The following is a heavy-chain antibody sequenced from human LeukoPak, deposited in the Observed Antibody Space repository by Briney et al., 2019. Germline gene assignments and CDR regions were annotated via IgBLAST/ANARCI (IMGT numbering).Heavy chain of an antibody. CDR2: ISTTGST. D-gene: IGHD3-22*01. J-gene: IGHJ5*02. V-gene: IGHV4-61*02. CDR3: ASSLYDSSGA. CDR1: GDSIRSGGYY. Sequence: SETLSLTCTVSGDSIRSGGYYWTWIRQPAGTGLEWIGRISTTGSTIYNPSLKSRVTISVDTSKNQFSLKLSSVTAADTAVYYCASSLYDSSGAWGQGTLVTVSS.